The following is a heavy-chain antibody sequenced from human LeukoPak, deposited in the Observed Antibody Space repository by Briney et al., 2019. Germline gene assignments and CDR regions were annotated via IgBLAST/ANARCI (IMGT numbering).Heavy chain of an antibody. CDR3: ARDRSGSYYFDY. Sequence: GGSLKLSCAASGFTVSSSYMSWVRQAPGKGLEWVSVIYSGGSTYYADSVRGRFTISRDNSKNTLYLQMNSLRAEDTAVYYCARDRSGSYYFDYWGQGTLVTVSS. CDR1: GFTVSSSY. CDR2: IYSGGST. J-gene: IGHJ4*02. V-gene: IGHV3-53*01. D-gene: IGHD1-26*01.